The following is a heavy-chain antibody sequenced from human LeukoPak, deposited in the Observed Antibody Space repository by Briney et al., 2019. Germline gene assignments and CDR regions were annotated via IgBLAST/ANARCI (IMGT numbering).Heavy chain of an antibody. CDR2: ISSSSSTI. CDR3: AGTNGGPYYYHYMDV. Sequence: GGSLRLSCAASGFTFSSYSMNWVRQAPGKGLEWVSYISSSSSTIYYADSVKGRFTISRDNAKNSLYLQMNSLRAEDTAVYYCAGTNGGPYYYHYMDVWGKGTTVTVSS. D-gene: IGHD4-23*01. J-gene: IGHJ6*03. V-gene: IGHV3-48*01. CDR1: GFTFSSYS.